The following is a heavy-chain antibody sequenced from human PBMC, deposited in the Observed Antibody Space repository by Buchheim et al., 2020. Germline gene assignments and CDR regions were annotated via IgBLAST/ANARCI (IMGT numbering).Heavy chain of an antibody. D-gene: IGHD6-19*01. CDR1: GFTFSSYW. CDR3: ARDPDIAVAGKTYYYGMDV. CDR2: IKQDGSEK. V-gene: IGHV3-7*01. J-gene: IGHJ6*02. Sequence: VQLVESGGGVVQPGGSLRLSCAASGFTFSSYWMSWVRQAPGKGLEGVANIKQDGSEKYYVDSVKGRFTISRDNAKNSLYLQMNSLRAEDTAVYYCARDPDIAVAGKTYYYGMDVWGQGTT.